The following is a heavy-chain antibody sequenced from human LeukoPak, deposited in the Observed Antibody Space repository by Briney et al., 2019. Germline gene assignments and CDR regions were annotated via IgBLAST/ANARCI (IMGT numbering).Heavy chain of an antibody. CDR1: GGSISSYY. Sequence: SETLSLTCTVSGGSISSYYWSWIRQPAGKGLEWIGRIYTSGSTNYNPSLKSRVTMSVDTSKNQFSLKLSSVTAADTAVYYCARELWFGELSAFDIWGQRTMVTVSS. V-gene: IGHV4-4*07. CDR3: ARELWFGELSAFDI. CDR2: IYTSGST. D-gene: IGHD3-10*01. J-gene: IGHJ3*02.